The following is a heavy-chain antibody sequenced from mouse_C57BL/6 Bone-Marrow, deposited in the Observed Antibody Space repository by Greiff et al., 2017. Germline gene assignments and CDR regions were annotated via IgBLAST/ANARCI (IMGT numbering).Heavy chain of an antibody. D-gene: IGHD2-4*01. CDR1: GFSLSTFGMG. CDR3: APTGIYYDYDGGFAY. J-gene: IGHJ3*01. CDR2: IWWDDDK. Sequence: QVTLKESGPGILQPSQTLSLTYSFSGFSLSTFGMGVGWIRQPSGKGLEWLAHIWWDDDKYYNPALKSRLTISKDTSKNQVFLKIANVDTADTATYYCAPTGIYYDYDGGFAYWGQGTLVTVSA. V-gene: IGHV8-8*01.